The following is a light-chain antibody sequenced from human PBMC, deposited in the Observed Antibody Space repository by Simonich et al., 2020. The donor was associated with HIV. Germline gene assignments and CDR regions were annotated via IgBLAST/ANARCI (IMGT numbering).Light chain of an antibody. CDR2: GAS. Sequence: EIVMTQSPDTLSVSPGERATLPCRASPSVSINLAWYQQKPGQAPRLLIHGASTRATGIPARFSGSGSGTEFTLTISSMQSEDFAVYYCQQRSNWPPSLTFGGGTKVEIK. J-gene: IGKJ4*01. CDR1: PSVSIN. CDR3: QQRSNWPPSLT. V-gene: IGKV3-15*01.